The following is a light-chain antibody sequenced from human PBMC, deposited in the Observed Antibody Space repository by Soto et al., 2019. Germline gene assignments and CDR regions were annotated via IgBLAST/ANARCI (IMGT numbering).Light chain of an antibody. Sequence: DIQMTQSPSTLSASVGDRVTITCRASQSISSWLAWYQQKPGKAPKLLIYKASSLESGVPSRFSGSGSGTEFTLTIRSLQPDDFATYSCQQFGTFGQGTKVEIK. CDR2: KAS. CDR3: QQFGT. J-gene: IGKJ1*01. V-gene: IGKV1-5*03. CDR1: QSISSW.